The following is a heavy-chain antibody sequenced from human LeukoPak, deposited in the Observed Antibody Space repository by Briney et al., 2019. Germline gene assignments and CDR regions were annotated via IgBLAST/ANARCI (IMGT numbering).Heavy chain of an antibody. CDR1: GYTFTSYD. CDR2: MNPNSGNT. D-gene: IGHD3-9*01. V-gene: IGHV1-8*01. Sequence: GASVNVSCKASGYTFTSYDINWVRQATGQGLEWMGWMNPNSGNTGYAQKFQGRVTMTRNTSISTAYMELSSLRSEDTAVYYCARGPRYYDILTGYQPNWFDPWGQGTLVTVSS. CDR3: ARGPRYYDILTGYQPNWFDP. J-gene: IGHJ5*02.